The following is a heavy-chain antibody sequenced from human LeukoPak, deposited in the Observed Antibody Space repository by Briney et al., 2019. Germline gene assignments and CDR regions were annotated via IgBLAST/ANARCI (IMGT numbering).Heavy chain of an antibody. V-gene: IGHV1-8*02. CDR2: MNPNSGNT. Sequence: ASVKVSCKASGYTFTSYGISWVRQAPGQGLEWMGWMNPNSGNTGYAQKFQGRVTMTRNTSISTAYMELSSLRSEDTAVYYCARGRRRVNYDILTGYSTHNWFDPWGQGTLVTVSS. D-gene: IGHD3-9*01. CDR1: GYTFTSYG. J-gene: IGHJ5*02. CDR3: ARGRRRVNYDILTGYSTHNWFDP.